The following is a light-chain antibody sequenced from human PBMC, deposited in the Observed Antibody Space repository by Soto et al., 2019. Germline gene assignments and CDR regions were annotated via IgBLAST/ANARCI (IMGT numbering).Light chain of an antibody. CDR1: QSVSSSY. CDR2: GAS. Sequence: EIALTQSPGTLSLSPGERATLSCRASQSVSSSYLAWYQQKPGQAPRLLIYGASSRAIGIPDRFSGSGSGTDFTLTISRLEPEDFAVYYCQQYGSSPWTFGQGTKVEI. CDR3: QQYGSSPWT. V-gene: IGKV3-20*01. J-gene: IGKJ1*01.